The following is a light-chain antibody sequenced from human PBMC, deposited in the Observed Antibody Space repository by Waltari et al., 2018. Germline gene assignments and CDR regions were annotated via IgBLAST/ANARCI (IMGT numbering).Light chain of an antibody. Sequence: DIVMTQSPDSLAVSLCERATINCKSSQSVLYSSNNKNYLAWYQQKPGQPPKLLIYWASTRESGVPDRFSGSGSGTDFTLTISSLQAEDVAVYYCQQYYSTPPTFGRGTKVEIK. CDR1: QSVLYSSNNKNY. CDR2: WAS. CDR3: QQYYSTPPT. J-gene: IGKJ4*01. V-gene: IGKV4-1*01.